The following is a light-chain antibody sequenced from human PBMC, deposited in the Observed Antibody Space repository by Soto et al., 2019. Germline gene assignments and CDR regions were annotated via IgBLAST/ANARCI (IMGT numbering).Light chain of an antibody. Sequence: QSALTQPASVSGSPGQSITISCTGTSSDVGGYNYVSWYQQHPGKAPKLMIYEVSNRPSGVSNRFSGSKSGNTASLTISGLQPEDDADYYCSSYTTNNTRVFGTGTKVTVL. V-gene: IGLV2-14*01. J-gene: IGLJ1*01. CDR3: SSYTTNNTRV. CDR2: EVS. CDR1: SSDVGGYNY.